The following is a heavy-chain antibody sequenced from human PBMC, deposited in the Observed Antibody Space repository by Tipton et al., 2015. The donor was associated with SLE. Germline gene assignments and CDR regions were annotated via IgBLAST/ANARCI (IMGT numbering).Heavy chain of an antibody. V-gene: IGHV4-59*08. Sequence: TLSLTCTVSGDSISNYYWSWIRQPPGKRPEWIAYIYSSGVTDYNPSLKSRVTISVDTSKNQFSLKLSSVTAADTAVYYCARASSGSDNWFDPWGQGTLVTVSS. J-gene: IGHJ5*02. CDR1: GDSISNYY. D-gene: IGHD3-3*01. CDR2: IYSSGVT. CDR3: ARASSGSDNWFDP.